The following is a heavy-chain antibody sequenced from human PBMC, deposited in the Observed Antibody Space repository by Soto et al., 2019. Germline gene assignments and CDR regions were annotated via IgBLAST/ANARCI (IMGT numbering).Heavy chain of an antibody. CDR2: ISWNSLSI. V-gene: IGHV3-9*01. CDR1: GFTFDDYA. J-gene: IGHJ6*02. CDR3: AKDFDHSYGMDV. Sequence: EVQLVESGGGLVQPGRSLRLSCAASGFTFDDYAMHWVRQAPGKGLEWVTGISWNSLSIGYTDSVKGRFIISRDNAKNSLFLQMNSLRPEDTALYYCAKDFDHSYGMDVWGQGTTVTVSS.